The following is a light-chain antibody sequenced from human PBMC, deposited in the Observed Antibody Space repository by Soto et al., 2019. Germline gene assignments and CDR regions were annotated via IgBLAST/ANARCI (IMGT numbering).Light chain of an antibody. V-gene: IGKV1-16*02. CDR1: QDIRNY. CDR3: QQYNDYPIT. Sequence: DIQMTQSPSSLSASVGDRVTITCRASQDIRNYLAWFQQKPGKAPESLIYDTSNLQSGVPSKFSGSGSGTDFTLTISSLQPEDFATYYCQQYNDYPITFGGGTKVEIK. CDR2: DTS. J-gene: IGKJ4*01.